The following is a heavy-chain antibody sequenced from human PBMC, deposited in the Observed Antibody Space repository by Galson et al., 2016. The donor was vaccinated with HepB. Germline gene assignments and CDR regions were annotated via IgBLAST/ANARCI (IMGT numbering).Heavy chain of an antibody. D-gene: IGHD1-26*01. Sequence: PALVKPTQTLTLTCAFSGFSLSTSGVGVGWIRQPPGKALEWLALIYWNDHKRYSPSLQIRLTITKDTSKKQVVLTMTNMDPVDTAIYICALTGSYQASDGFDIWGQGTMVTVSS. V-gene: IGHV2-5*01. CDR2: IYWNDHK. CDR1: GFSLSTSGVG. J-gene: IGHJ3*02. CDR3: ALTGSYQASDGFDI.